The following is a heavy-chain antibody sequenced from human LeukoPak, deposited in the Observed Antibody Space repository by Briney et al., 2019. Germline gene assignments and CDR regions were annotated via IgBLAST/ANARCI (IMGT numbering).Heavy chain of an antibody. J-gene: IGHJ5*02. CDR2: INPNSGGT. Sequence: ASVKVSCKASGYTFTDYYMHWVRQAPGQGLEWMGWINPNSGGTNYAQKFQGRVTMTRDTPISTAYMELSRLRSDDTAVYYCARDADIGYCSSTSCVEFDPWGQGTLVTVSS. CDR3: ARDADIGYCSSTSCVEFDP. D-gene: IGHD2-2*03. V-gene: IGHV1-2*02. CDR1: GYTFTDYY.